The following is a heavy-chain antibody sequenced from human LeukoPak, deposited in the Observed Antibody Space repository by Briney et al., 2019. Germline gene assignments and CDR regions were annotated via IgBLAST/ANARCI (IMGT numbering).Heavy chain of an antibody. J-gene: IGHJ5*02. V-gene: IGHV3-66*01. CDR1: GFTVSSNY. Sequence: PGGSLRLSCTASGFTVSSNYMSWVRQAPGKGLEWVSVIYSGGSTYYADSVKGRFTISRDNSKNTLYLQMNSLRAEDTAVYYCARSLIAAAGWFDPWGQGTLVTVSS. CDR3: ARSLIAAAGWFDP. CDR2: IYSGGST. D-gene: IGHD6-13*01.